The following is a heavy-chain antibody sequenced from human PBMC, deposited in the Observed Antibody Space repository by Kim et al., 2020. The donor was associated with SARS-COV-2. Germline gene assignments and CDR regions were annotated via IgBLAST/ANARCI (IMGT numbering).Heavy chain of an antibody. CDR2: IWYDGSNK. CDR1: GFTFSSYG. Sequence: GGSLRLSCAASGFTFSSYGMHWVRQAPGKGLEWVAVIWYDGSNKYYADSVKGRFTISRDNSKNTLYLQMNSLRAEDTAVYYCARDLRAAGKIHYYYGMDVWGQGTTVTVSS. J-gene: IGHJ6*02. D-gene: IGHD6-13*01. CDR3: ARDLRAAGKIHYYYGMDV. V-gene: IGHV3-33*01.